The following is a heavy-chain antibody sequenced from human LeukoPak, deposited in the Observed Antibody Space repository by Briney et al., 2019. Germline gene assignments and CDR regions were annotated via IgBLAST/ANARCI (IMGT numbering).Heavy chain of an antibody. CDR1: GFTFDDYA. CDR3: ARDQCSGGSCYSAFDY. Sequence: GGSLRLSCAASGFTFDDYAMHWVRQAPGKGLEWVSGISWNSGSIGYADSVKGRFTISRDNAKNSLYLQMNSLRAEDTAVYYCARDQCSGGSCYSAFDYWGQGTLVTVSS. J-gene: IGHJ4*02. D-gene: IGHD2-15*01. CDR2: ISWNSGSI. V-gene: IGHV3-9*01.